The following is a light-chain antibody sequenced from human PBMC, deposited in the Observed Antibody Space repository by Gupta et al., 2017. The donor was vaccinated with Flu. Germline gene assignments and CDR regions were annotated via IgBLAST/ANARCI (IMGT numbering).Light chain of an antibody. J-gene: IGKJ5*01. V-gene: IGKV3-15*01. CDR2: GAS. CDR3: QQYINWPIT. Sequence: EIVMTQSTATLSVSPGERATLSCRASQSVSNNLAWYQQRPGQAPRLLIYGASTRATGFPARFSGSGSGTEFTLTISSLQSEDFAVYFCQQYINWPITFGQGARLEIK. CDR1: QSVSNN.